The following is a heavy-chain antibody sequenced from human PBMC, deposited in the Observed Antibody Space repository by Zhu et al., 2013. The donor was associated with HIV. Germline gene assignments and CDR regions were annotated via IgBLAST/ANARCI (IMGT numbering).Heavy chain of an antibody. CDR2: INPKTGGT. CDR3: ARDSAHYDFWSGYREQYNFDY. D-gene: IGHD3-3*01. J-gene: IGHJ4*02. V-gene: IGHV1-2*02. Sequence: QVQLVQSGAEVKKPGASVKVSCKTSGYTFTGYSIHWVRQAPGQGLEWMGWINPKTGGTKYAQKFQGRVTMTRDTSISTAYMELRSLRSDDTAVYYCARDSAHYDFWSGYREQYNFDYWGQGSLVAVAS. CDR1: GYTFTGYS.